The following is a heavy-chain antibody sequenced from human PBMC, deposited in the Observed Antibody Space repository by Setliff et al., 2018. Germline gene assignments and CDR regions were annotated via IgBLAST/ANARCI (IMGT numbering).Heavy chain of an antibody. J-gene: IGHJ2*01. D-gene: IGHD5-18*01. CDR1: GITFSTYS. Sequence: PGGSLRLSCAASGITFSTYSMNWVRQAPGKGLEWISSVDATSSYIYYADSVKGRFTISRDNAENSLYLQMNSLSADDTAVYYCARDPDTSSKVDVWGRGTLVTVSS. V-gene: IGHV3-21*04. CDR2: VDATSSYI. CDR3: ARDPDTSSKVDV.